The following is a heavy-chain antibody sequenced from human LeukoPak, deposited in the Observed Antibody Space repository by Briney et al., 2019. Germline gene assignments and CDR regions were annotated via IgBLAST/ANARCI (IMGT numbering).Heavy chain of an antibody. V-gene: IGHV3-23*01. CDR3: AKKSYDTKVLGAAAGPVDY. Sequence: GGSLRLSCAASGFTFSSYAMSWVRQAPGKGLEWVSAISGSGGSTYYADSVKGRFTISRDNSKNTLYLQMNSLRAEDTAVYYCAKKSYDTKVLGAAAGPVDYWGQGTLVTVSS. D-gene: IGHD6-13*01. J-gene: IGHJ4*02. CDR2: ISGSGGST. CDR1: GFTFSSYA.